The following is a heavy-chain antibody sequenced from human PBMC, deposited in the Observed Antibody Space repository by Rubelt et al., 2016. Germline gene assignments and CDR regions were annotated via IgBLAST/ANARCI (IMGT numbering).Heavy chain of an antibody. Sequence: GWIRQPPGKGLEWIGSIYYSGSTYYNPSLKSRVTISVDTSKNQFSLKVTSVTAADTAVYYCARTGGLSSSYYYYYSMDVWGKGTTVTVSS. V-gene: IGHV4-39*01. CDR2: IYYSGST. CDR3: ARTGGLSSSYYYYYSMDV. J-gene: IGHJ6*03. D-gene: IGHD2-2*01.